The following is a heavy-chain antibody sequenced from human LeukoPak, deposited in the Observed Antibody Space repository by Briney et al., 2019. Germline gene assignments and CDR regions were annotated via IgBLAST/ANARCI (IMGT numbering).Heavy chain of an antibody. CDR1: GYTFTTYG. CDR2: ISGYNGDT. Sequence: GASVKVSCKASGYTFTTYGISWVRQAPGQGLEWMGWISGYNGDTNSAQKLQDRVIISTDTSMTTASMELKSLTSDDTAVYYCARGEIDYGDGYYYGMDVWGQGTTVTVSS. V-gene: IGHV1-18*01. CDR3: ARGEIDYGDGYYYGMDV. D-gene: IGHD4-17*01. J-gene: IGHJ6*02.